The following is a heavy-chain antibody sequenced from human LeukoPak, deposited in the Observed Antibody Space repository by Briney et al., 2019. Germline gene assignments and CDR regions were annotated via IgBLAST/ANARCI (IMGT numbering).Heavy chain of an antibody. CDR1: GYTFTGYY. CDR3: ARDLAFGEMVTNRGAFDI. V-gene: IGHV1-2*02. CDR2: INPYSGGT. D-gene: IGHD5-24*01. J-gene: IGHJ3*02. Sequence: EASVKVSCKASGYTFTGYYIHWVRQAPGQGLEWMGWINPYSGGTNYAQKFQGRVTMTRDTSISTVYMELTRLRSDDTAVYYCARDLAFGEMVTNRGAFDIWGQGTMVTVSS.